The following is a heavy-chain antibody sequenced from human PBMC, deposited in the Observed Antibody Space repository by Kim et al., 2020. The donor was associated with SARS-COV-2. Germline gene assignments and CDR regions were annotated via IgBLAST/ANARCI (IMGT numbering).Heavy chain of an antibody. D-gene: IGHD3-22*01. V-gene: IGHV3-23*01. Sequence: GGSLRLSCAASGFTFSSYAMSWVRQAPGKGLEWVSAISGSGGSTYYADSVKGRFTISRDNSKNTLYLQMNSLRAEDTAVYYCAKGRRDSSGDDYYGMDVWGQGTTVTVSS. J-gene: IGHJ6*02. CDR1: GFTFSSYA. CDR2: ISGSGGST. CDR3: AKGRRDSSGDDYYGMDV.